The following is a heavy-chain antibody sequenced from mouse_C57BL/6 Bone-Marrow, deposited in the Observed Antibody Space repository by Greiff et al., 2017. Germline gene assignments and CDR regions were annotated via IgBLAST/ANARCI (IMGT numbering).Heavy chain of an antibody. CDR2: IYPGDGDT. D-gene: IGHD1-1*01. CDR3: ARDYGSSYGY. V-gene: IGHV1-82*01. CDR1: GYAFSSSW. J-gene: IGHJ2*01. Sequence: VQLQQSGPELVKPGASVKISCKASGYAFSSSWMNWVKQRPGKGLEWIGRIYPGDGDTNYNGKFKGKATLTADKSSSTAYMQLSSLTSEDSAVXFCARDYGSSYGYWGQGTTLTVSS.